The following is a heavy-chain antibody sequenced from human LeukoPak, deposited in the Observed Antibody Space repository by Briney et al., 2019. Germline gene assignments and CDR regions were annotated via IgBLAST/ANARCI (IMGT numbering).Heavy chain of an antibody. CDR3: ARGGYDSSAYFDY. Sequence: GGSLRLSCAASGFTFSSYAMHWVRQAPGKGLEWVAVISYDGRNKYYADSVKGRFTISRDNSKNTLYLQMNSLRAEDTAVYYCARGGYDSSAYFDYWGQGTLVTVSS. CDR1: GFTFSSYA. D-gene: IGHD3-22*01. CDR2: ISYDGRNK. J-gene: IGHJ4*02. V-gene: IGHV3-30-3*01.